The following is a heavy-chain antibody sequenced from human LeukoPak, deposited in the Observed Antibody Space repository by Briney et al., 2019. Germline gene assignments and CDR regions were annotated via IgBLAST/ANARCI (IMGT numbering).Heavy chain of an antibody. CDR2: ISYDGSNK. V-gene: IGHV3-30-3*01. CDR3: ARANLLWFGPFDAFDI. J-gene: IGHJ3*02. CDR1: GFTFSSYA. D-gene: IGHD3-10*01. Sequence: GRSLRLSCAASGFTFSSYAMHWVRQAPGKGLEWVAVISYDGSNKYYADSVKGRFTISRDNSKNTLYLQMNSLRAEDTAVYYCARANLLWFGPFDAFDIWGQGTMVTVSS.